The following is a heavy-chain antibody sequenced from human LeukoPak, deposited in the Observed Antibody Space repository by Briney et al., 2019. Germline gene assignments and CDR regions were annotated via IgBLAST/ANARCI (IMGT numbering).Heavy chain of an antibody. CDR3: ARHLPSRQIYNLYPVDY. J-gene: IGHJ4*02. CDR2: INHSGST. CDR1: GFIFTDYY. D-gene: IGHD5-24*01. V-gene: IGHV4-34*01. Sequence: GSLRLSCAASGFIFTDYYMSWTRQAPGKGLEWIGEINHSGSTNYNPSLKSRVTISVDTSKNQFSLKLSSVTAADTAVYYCARHLPSRQIYNLYPVDYWGQGTLVTVSS.